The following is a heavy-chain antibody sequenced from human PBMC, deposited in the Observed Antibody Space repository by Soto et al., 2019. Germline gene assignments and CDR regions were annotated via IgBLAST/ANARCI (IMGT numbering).Heavy chain of an antibody. Sequence: GGSLRLSCAASGFTFSSYGMHWVRQAPGKGLEWVAVIWYDGSNKYYADSVKGRFTISRDNSKNTLYLQMNSLRAEDTAVYYCARAREFDSNYDGYYYYYGMDVWGQGTTVTVSS. V-gene: IGHV3-33*01. CDR1: GFTFSSYG. J-gene: IGHJ6*02. CDR2: IWYDGSNK. D-gene: IGHD4-4*01. CDR3: ARAREFDSNYDGYYYYYGMDV.